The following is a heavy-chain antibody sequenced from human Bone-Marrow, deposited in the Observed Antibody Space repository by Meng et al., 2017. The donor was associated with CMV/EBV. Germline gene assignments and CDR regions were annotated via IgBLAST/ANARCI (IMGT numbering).Heavy chain of an antibody. J-gene: IGHJ4*02. Sequence: SETLSLTCTVSGDSISNYYWSWIRQPPGKGLEWIGYIYYNGNTNYNPSLKSRVTMSEDTSKNQFSLKLSSVTAADTAVYYCARDPASSTWGEWGQGTRVTGSS. CDR1: GDSISNYY. V-gene: IGHV4-59*01. CDR3: ARDPASSTWGE. D-gene: IGHD6-13*01. CDR2: IYYNGNT.